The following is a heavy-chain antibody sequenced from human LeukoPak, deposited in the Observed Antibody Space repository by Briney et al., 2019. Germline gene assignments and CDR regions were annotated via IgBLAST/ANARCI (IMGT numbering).Heavy chain of an antibody. J-gene: IGHJ6*02. CDR1: GFTFSTYS. V-gene: IGHV3-30*04. CDR3: ARGHSHHYYFYCGLDV. CDR2: ISYDRTNK. Sequence: GGSLRLSCEASGFTFSTYSIHWVRQAPGKGLEWVAFISYDRTNKCYADSVKGRFTISRDNSKNTVSLQMSSLRPEDTAVYYCARGHSHHYYFYCGLDVWGQGTTVTVSS.